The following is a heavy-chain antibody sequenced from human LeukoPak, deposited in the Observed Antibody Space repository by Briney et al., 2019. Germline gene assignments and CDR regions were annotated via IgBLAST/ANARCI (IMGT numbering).Heavy chain of an antibody. J-gene: IGHJ4*02. D-gene: IGHD1-26*01. CDR2: ISSSSSYI. CDR1: GFTFSSYA. Sequence: GGSLRLSCAASGFTFSSYAMSWVRQAPGKGLEWVSSISSSSSYIYYADSVKGRFTISRDNAKNSLYLQMNSLRAEDTAVYYCARDRRWDPPYWGQGTLVTVSS. V-gene: IGHV3-21*01. CDR3: ARDRRWDPPY.